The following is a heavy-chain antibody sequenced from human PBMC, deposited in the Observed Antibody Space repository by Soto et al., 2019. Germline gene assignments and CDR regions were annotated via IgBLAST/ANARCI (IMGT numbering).Heavy chain of an antibody. J-gene: IGHJ4*01. D-gene: IGHD1-1*01. CDR1: GFTFSSYG. CDR3: AKERRSAFDY. V-gene: IGHV3-30*18. CDR2: ISYDGSNK. Sequence: ESGGGVVQPGRSLRLSCAASGFTFSSYGMHWVRQAPGKGLEWVAVISYDGSNKYYADSVKGRFTISRDNSKNTLYLQMNSLRAEDTAVYYCAKERRSAFDYWGQGTLVTVSS.